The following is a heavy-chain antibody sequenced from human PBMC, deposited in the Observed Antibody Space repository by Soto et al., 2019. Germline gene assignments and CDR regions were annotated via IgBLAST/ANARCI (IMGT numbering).Heavy chain of an antibody. CDR1: GFSFSSHR. V-gene: IGHV3-23*01. Sequence: PGGSLRLSYAASGFSFSSHRMHWVRQSPGQGLEWVSGISGIGGGGSTFYTDSVKGRFTISRDNSKNTLYLQMSSLRVEDTAIYYCAQTWGSYREVFDYWGHGTLVTVSS. J-gene: IGHJ4*01. CDR2: ISGIGGGGST. D-gene: IGHD3-16*02. CDR3: AQTWGSYREVFDY.